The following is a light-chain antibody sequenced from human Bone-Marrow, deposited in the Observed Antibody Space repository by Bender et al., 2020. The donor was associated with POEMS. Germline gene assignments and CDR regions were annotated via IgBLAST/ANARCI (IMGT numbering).Light chain of an antibody. Sequence: QSVLTQPPSASGTPGQRVTISCSGGSSNIGSHAVNWYQHLPGTAPKLLIYSSHRRPSEVPDRFSGSRSVTSASLAISGLQSGDGADYYCAVWDDSLNGWVFGGGTKLTVL. CDR2: SSH. V-gene: IGLV1-44*01. CDR3: AVWDDSLNGWV. J-gene: IGLJ3*02. CDR1: SSNIGSHA.